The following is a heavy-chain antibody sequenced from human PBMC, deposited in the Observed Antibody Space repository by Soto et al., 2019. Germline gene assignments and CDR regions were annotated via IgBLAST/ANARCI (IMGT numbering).Heavy chain of an antibody. D-gene: IGHD5-18*01. CDR1: GFTFSTYG. CDR3: ARDLGGYSSRFDL. V-gene: IGHV3-21*01. CDR2: ISSSTYT. J-gene: IGHJ2*01. Sequence: EVQLVESGGGLVKPGRSLRLSCAASGFTFSTYGMNWVRQAPGKGLEWVSAISSSTYTYYADSLKGRFTISRDNAKNSLFLQMNSLRTEDTAVYYCARDLGGYSSRFDLWGRGTLVTVSS.